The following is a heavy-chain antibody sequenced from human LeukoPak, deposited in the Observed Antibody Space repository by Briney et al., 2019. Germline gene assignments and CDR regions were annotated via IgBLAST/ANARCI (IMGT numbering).Heavy chain of an antibody. V-gene: IGHV1-69*05. CDR1: GGTFSSYA. Sequence: ASVKVSCKASGGTFSSYAVSWVRQAPGQGLEWMGGIIPIFGTANYAQKFQGRVTITTDESTSTAYMELSSLRSEDTAVYYCAREERDYYDSSGYYPRFDYWGQGTLVTVSS. D-gene: IGHD3-22*01. CDR2: IIPIFGTA. CDR3: AREERDYYDSSGYYPRFDY. J-gene: IGHJ4*02.